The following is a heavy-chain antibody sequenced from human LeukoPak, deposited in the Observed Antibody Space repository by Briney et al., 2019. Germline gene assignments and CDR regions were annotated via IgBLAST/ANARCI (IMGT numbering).Heavy chain of an antibody. V-gene: IGHV1-2*02. CDR3: AREDGSYPYYYYGMDV. CDR2: INPNSGGT. J-gene: IGHJ6*02. D-gene: IGHD1-26*01. CDR1: GYTFTRYY. Sequence: ASVKVSFKASGYTFTRYYMHWVRQAPGQGLEGMGWINPNSGGTNYAQKFQGRVTKTRDTSISTAYMELSRLRSDDTAVYYCAREDGSYPYYYYGMDVWGQGTTVTVSS.